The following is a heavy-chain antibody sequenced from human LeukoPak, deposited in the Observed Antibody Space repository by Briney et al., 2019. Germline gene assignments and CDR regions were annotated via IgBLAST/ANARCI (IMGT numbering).Heavy chain of an antibody. CDR3: SRGDSSGYYCL. D-gene: IGHD3-22*01. CDR1: GVTFSSYE. V-gene: IGHV3-48*03. J-gene: IGHJ4*02. CDR2: ISSSGSTI. Sequence: GGSLRLSCAASGVTFSSYEMHWVRQAPGEGLGWVSYISSSGSTIYYTDSVKGRFTISRDNAKNSLDLQMNGLRGEDTAFYCCSRGDSSGYYCLWGQGTLVAVSS.